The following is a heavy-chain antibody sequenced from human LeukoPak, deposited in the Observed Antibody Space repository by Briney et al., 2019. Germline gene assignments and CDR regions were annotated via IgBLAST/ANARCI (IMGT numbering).Heavy chain of an antibody. CDR1: GYTFTSYG. J-gene: IGHJ5*02. CDR3: ARVGAVAGPGGWLDP. D-gene: IGHD6-19*01. V-gene: IGHV1-18*01. CDR2: ISAYNGNT. Sequence: ASVKVSCKASGYTFTSYGISWVRQAPGQGLEWMGWISAYNGNTNYAQKLQGRVTMTTDTSTSTAYMELRSLRSDDTAVYYCARVGAVAGPGGWLDPWGQGTLVTVSS.